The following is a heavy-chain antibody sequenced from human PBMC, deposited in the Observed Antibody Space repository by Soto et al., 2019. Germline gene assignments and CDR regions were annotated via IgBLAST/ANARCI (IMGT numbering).Heavy chain of an antibody. Sequence: SETLSLTCTVSGGSISSYYWSWIRQPPGKGLEWIGYIYYSGSTNYNPSLKSRVTISVDTSKNQFSLKLSSVTAADTAVYYCARLDYYDSTGTIDYWGQGTLVTVSS. CDR1: GGSISSYY. V-gene: IGHV4-59*01. CDR3: ARLDYYDSTGTIDY. J-gene: IGHJ4*02. CDR2: IYYSGST. D-gene: IGHD3-22*01.